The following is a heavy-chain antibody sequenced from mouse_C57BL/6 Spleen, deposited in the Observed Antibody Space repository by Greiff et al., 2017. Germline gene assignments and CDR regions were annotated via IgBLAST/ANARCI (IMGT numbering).Heavy chain of an antibody. Sequence: VQLQQSGPELVKPGASVKISCKASGYSFTGYYMNWVKQSPEKSLEWIGEINPSTGGTTYNQKFKAKATLTVDKSSSTAYMQLKSLTSEDSAVYYCARRGLLLRYFDYWGQGTTLTVSS. CDR3: ARRGLLLRYFDY. D-gene: IGHD1-1*01. CDR2: INPSTGGT. V-gene: IGHV1-42*01. J-gene: IGHJ2*01. CDR1: GYSFTGYY.